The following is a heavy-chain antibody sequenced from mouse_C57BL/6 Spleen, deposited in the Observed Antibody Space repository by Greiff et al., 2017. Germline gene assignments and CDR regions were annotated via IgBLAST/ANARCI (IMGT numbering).Heavy chain of an antibody. J-gene: IGHJ2*01. Sequence: VQLQQSGAELVKPGASVKVSCKASGYTFTSYWMHWVKQRPGQGLEWIGNIYPSDSETHYNQKFKDKATLTVDKSSSTAYMQLSSLTSEDSAVYYCARTGTWAFDYWGQGTTLTVSS. CDR1: GYTFTSYW. CDR2: IYPSDSET. V-gene: IGHV1-61*01. CDR3: ARTGTWAFDY. D-gene: IGHD4-1*01.